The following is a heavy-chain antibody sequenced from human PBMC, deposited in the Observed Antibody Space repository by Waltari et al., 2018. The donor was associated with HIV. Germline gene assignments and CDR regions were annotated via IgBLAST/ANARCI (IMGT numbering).Heavy chain of an antibody. Sequence: EVHVLESGGGSVQPGGSLRLSCAASGLTFRNYAMTWVRQAPGKGLDWVSTISGIAGSIYYADSVKGRFTISRDNFKHTLFLQMNSLRVEDTAVYYCAKDWENDSNGYSYLGAFDLWGPGTSVVVSS. CDR3: AKDWENDSNGYSYLGAFDL. CDR1: GLTFRNYA. J-gene: IGHJ3*01. V-gene: IGHV3-23*01. D-gene: IGHD3-22*01. CDR2: ISGIAGSI.